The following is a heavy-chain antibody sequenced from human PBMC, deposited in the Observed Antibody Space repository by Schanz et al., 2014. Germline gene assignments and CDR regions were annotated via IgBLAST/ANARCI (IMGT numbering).Heavy chain of an antibody. Sequence: QVQLVESGGGVVRPGRSLRLSCATSGFTFSRFGMHWVRQAPGKGPEWVALVWSDGNTKYYVDSVKGRFTISRDNSMNTLHLQMDGLRVEDTAVYYCARDAVALVPEYSMDVWGKGTPVTVSS. V-gene: IGHV3-33*01. CDR3: ARDAVALVPEYSMDV. J-gene: IGHJ6*03. CDR2: VWSDGNTK. CDR1: GFTFSRFG. D-gene: IGHD2-15*01.